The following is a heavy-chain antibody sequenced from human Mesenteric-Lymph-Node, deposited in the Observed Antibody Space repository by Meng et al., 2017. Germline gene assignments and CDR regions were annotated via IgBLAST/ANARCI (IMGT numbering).Heavy chain of an antibody. V-gene: IGHV3-30*04. D-gene: IGHD6-19*01. CDR3: AREYSSGWYGFDY. CDR1: GFTFSSYA. CDR2: ISYDGSNK. Sequence: GESLKISCAASGFTFSSYAMHWVRQAPGKGLEWVAVISYDGSNKYYADSVKGRFTISRDNSKNTLYLQMNSLRAEDTAVYYCAREYSSGWYGFDYWGQGTLVTSPQ. J-gene: IGHJ4*02.